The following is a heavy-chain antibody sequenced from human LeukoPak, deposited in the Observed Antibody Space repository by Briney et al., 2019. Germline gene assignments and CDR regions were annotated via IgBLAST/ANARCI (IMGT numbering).Heavy chain of an antibody. CDR3: AKDFYDSSGYDY. D-gene: IGHD3-22*01. CDR1: GFTFSSYA. V-gene: IGHV3-33*06. J-gene: IGHJ4*02. CDR2: IWYDGSNK. Sequence: GGSLRLSCAASGFTFSSYAMHWVRQAPGKGLEWVAVIWYDGSNKYYADSVKGRFTISRDNSKNTLYLQMNSLRAEDTAVYYCAKDFYDSSGYDYWGQGTLVTVSS.